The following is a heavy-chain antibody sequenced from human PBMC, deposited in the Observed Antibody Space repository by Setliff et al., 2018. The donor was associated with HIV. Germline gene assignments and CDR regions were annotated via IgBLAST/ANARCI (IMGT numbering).Heavy chain of an antibody. D-gene: IGHD2-15*01. CDR3: ARAGVVEGYYYYYYMDV. CDR1: GFIFSSYE. V-gene: IGHV3-48*03. J-gene: IGHJ6*03. Sequence: GGSLRLSCAASGFIFSSYEMNWVRQAPGKGLEWVSYISGLGGGTIYYADSVRGRFTISRDDAEKSVYLQMNSLRAEDTAVYYCARAGVVEGYYYYYYMDVWGKGTTVTVSS. CDR2: ISGLGGGTI.